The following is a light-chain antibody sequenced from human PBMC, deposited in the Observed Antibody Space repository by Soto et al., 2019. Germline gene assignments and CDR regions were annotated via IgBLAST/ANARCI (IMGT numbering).Light chain of an antibody. CDR1: QTSSSW. V-gene: IGKV1-5*03. J-gene: IGKJ1*01. Sequence: DIQMTQSPSTLSVAVGDRVTITCRAIQTSSSWLAWYQQKPGKAPKLLIYKASTLKSGDPSRLSGSGSGTEFTLTISSLQPHNFATSYCQQYNSSSEAFGQAAQVPLK. CDR3: QQYNSSSEA. CDR2: KAS.